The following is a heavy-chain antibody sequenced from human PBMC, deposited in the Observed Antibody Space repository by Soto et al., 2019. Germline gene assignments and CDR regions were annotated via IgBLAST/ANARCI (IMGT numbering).Heavy chain of an antibody. CDR1: GGPIKTGDYY. Sequence: SETLSLTCNVSGGPIKTGDYYWNWIRQPPGKGLEWIGYVFYSGATNYSPSLKSRAAISMDMSKNQFSLSLTSVTAADTAVYYCARAGFSYGHLLFWGQGIRVTVSS. V-gene: IGHV4-30-4*01. D-gene: IGHD3-10*01. J-gene: IGHJ4*02. CDR3: ARAGFSYGHLLF. CDR2: VFYSGAT.